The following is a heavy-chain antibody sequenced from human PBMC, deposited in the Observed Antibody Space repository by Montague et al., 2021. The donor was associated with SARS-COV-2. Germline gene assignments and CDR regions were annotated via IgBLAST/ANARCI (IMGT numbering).Heavy chain of an antibody. Sequence: SETLSLTCSFSGGSIRSSYWSWIRLPPGKPLEWLGYISYTGETTXNPSLKGRVTISVDTSRSQFSLRLTSVTAADTAVYFCARFWSGYVDKWSQGTLVTVSS. CDR2: ISYTGET. CDR3: ARFWSGYVDK. J-gene: IGHJ4*02. D-gene: IGHD3-3*01. CDR1: GGSIRSSY. V-gene: IGHV4-59*01.